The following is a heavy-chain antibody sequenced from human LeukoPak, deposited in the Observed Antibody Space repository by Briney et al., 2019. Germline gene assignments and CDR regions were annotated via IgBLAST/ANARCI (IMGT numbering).Heavy chain of an antibody. Sequence: SETLSLTCTVSGGSLSSYYWTWIRQSPGKGLEWIGYIYYSGSTNYNPSLKSRVTMSVDTSKNQFSLKLNSVTAADTAVYYCARSGTVTGYLYWGQGTLVTVSS. D-gene: IGHD3-9*01. J-gene: IGHJ4*02. V-gene: IGHV4-59*01. CDR2: IYYSGST. CDR3: ARSGTVTGYLY. CDR1: GGSLSSYY.